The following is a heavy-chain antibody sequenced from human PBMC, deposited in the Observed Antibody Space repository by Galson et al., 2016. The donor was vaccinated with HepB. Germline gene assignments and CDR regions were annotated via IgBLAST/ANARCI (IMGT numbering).Heavy chain of an antibody. J-gene: IGHJ4*02. CDR3: EKEGSDNSGWYPGPDY. Sequence: SLRLSCAASGFTFSSFGMHWVRQAPGKGLEWVAVISYDGSQKHYADSVKGRFTVSRDNSKDTLYLQMNSLRTEDSSVYYCEKEGSDNSGWYPGPDYGGQGTLITVSS. V-gene: IGHV3-30*18. D-gene: IGHD6-19*01. CDR2: ISYDGSQK. CDR1: GFTFSSFG.